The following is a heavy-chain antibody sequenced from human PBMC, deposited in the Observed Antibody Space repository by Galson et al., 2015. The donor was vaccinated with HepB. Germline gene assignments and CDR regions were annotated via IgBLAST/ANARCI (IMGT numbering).Heavy chain of an antibody. V-gene: IGHV3-23*01. CDR3: ARDSWRSYNYYYDYGMDV. CDR2: VSVNGGST. D-gene: IGHD3-16*01. J-gene: IGHJ6*01. Sequence: GLEWVSGVSVNGGSTYYADSVKGRFTISRDNSRNTLYLQMYSLRAEDTAVYYCARDSWRSYNYYYDYGMDVWGQGTTVTVSS.